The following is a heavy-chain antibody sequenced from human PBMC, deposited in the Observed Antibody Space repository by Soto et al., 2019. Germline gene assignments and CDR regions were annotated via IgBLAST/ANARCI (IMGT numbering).Heavy chain of an antibody. V-gene: IGHV4-59*01. Sequence: SETRSLTCAVSGAPSSTYYWSWIREPPGKGLEWIGYNYHSGTTNYNPSLKSRVTISVDTSKNQFSLRLTSVTAADTAIYYCVREAYIGYGHAIDYWGQGTLVTVSS. J-gene: IGHJ4*02. CDR3: VREAYIGYGHAIDY. D-gene: IGHD5-12*01. CDR1: GAPSSTYY. CDR2: NYHSGTT.